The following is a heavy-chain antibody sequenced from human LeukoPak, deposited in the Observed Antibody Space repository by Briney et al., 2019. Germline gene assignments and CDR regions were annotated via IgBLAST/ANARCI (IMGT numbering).Heavy chain of an antibody. CDR2: IWYDGSNK. Sequence: LGGSLRLSCAASGFTFSSYGMHWVRQAPGKGLEWVAVIWYDGSNKYYADSVKGRFTISRDNSKNTLYLQMNSLRAEDTAVYYCVVAATGRGGLDVWGQGTTVTVSS. CDR1: GFTFSSYG. V-gene: IGHV3-33*01. CDR3: VVAATGRGGLDV. D-gene: IGHD6-13*01. J-gene: IGHJ6*02.